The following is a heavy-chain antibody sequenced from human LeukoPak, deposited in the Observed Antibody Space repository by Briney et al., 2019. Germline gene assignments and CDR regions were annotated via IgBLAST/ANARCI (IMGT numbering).Heavy chain of an antibody. CDR1: GFTFNSYW. J-gene: IGHJ4*02. CDR3: ARGPETAMVPRY. CDR2: IYSGGST. Sequence: PGGSLRLSCAASGFTFNSYWMSWVRQAPGKGLEWVSVIYSGGSTYYADSVKGRFTISRDNSKNTLYLQMSTLRVEDTAVYYCARGPETAMVPRYWGQGTLVTVSS. V-gene: IGHV3-53*01. D-gene: IGHD5-18*01.